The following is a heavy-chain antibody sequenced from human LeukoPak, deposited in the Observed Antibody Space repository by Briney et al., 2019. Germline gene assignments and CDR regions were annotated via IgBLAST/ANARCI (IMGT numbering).Heavy chain of an antibody. CDR2: MNPNSGNT. D-gene: IGHD3-22*01. V-gene: IGHV1-8*01. J-gene: IGHJ4*02. CDR1: GYTFTSYD. CDR3: ARVYYDSSGYYYPLDY. Sequence: ASVKVSCKASGYTFTSYDINWVRQATGQGLEWMGWMNPNSGNTGYAQKFQGRVTMTGNTSISTAYMELSSLRSEDTAVYYCARVYYDSSGYYYPLDYWGQGTLVTVSS.